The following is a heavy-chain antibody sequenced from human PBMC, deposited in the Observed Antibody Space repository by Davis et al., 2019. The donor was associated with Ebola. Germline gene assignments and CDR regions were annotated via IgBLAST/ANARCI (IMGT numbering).Heavy chain of an antibody. J-gene: IGHJ6*02. CDR2: IYYSGST. CDR1: GGSVSSGSYY. Sequence: SETLSLTCTVSGGSVSSGSYYWSWIRQPPGKGLEWIGYIYYSGSTSYNPSLKSRVTISVDTSKNQFSLKLSSVTAADTAVYYCARAYDFWSGYPYYYYGMDVWGQGTTVTVSS. CDR3: ARAYDFWSGYPYYYYGMDV. V-gene: IGHV4-61*01. D-gene: IGHD3-3*01.